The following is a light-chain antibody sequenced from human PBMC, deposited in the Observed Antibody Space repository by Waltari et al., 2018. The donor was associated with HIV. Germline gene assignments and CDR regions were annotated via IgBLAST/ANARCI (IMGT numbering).Light chain of an antibody. Sequence: QSVLNQSPSASGTPGQRVIISCSGSSSNIGSNTVTWYQQFPGTAPKLLIYGYGQRPSGVPERFSGSKSATSASRAISGLRSEDEADYYCATWDDSLNAWVFGGGTKLTVL. CDR1: SSNIGSNT. CDR3: ATWDDSLNAWV. CDR2: GYG. J-gene: IGLJ3*02. V-gene: IGLV1-44*01.